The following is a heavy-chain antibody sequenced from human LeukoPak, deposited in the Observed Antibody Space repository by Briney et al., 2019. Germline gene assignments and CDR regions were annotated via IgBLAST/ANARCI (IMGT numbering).Heavy chain of an antibody. D-gene: IGHD4-17*01. Sequence: KPSETLSLTCTVSGGSISSGDYYWSWIRQPPGKGLEWIGYIYYSGSTYYNPSLKSRVTISVDTSKNQFSLKLSSVTAADTAVYYCARVRLDYGDYVDWGQGTLVTVSS. CDR3: ARVRLDYGDYVD. CDR2: IYYSGST. CDR1: GGSISSGDYY. V-gene: IGHV4-30-4*08. J-gene: IGHJ4*02.